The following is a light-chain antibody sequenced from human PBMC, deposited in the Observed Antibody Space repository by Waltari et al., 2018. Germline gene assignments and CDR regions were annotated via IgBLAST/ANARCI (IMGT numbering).Light chain of an antibody. J-gene: IGKJ5*01. CDR3: QQFKTYPLT. CDR1: QDISSY. Sequence: IQLTQSPSSLSASVGDRVTITCRASQDISSYLAWYQQKPGKAPNRLMYAAFTLQSGVPSRFSGSGSGTDFTLTISSLQPEDFATYYCQQFKTYPLTFGQGTRLEIK. V-gene: IGKV1-9*01. CDR2: AAF.